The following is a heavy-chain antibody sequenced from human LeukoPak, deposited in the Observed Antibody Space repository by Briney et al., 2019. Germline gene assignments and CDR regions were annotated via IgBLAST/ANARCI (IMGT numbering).Heavy chain of an antibody. CDR1: GLTFSSHW. CDR3: ARDPEEMATINNWFDP. D-gene: IGHD5-24*01. V-gene: IGHV3-21*01. J-gene: IGHJ5*02. CDR2: ISSSSSYI. Sequence: GGSLRLSCAASGLTFSSHWMHWVRQAPGKGLEWVSSISSSSSYIYYADSVKGRFTISRDNAKNSLYLQMNSLRAEDTAVYYCARDPEEMATINNWFDPWGQGTLVTVSS.